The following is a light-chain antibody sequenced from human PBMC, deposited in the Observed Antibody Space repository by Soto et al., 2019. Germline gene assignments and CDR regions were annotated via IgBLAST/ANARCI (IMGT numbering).Light chain of an antibody. J-gene: IGLJ2*01. CDR3: PTWGTGIVV. CDR2: LNSDGSH. V-gene: IGLV4-69*01. Sequence: QLVLTQSPSASASLGASVKLTCTLSSGHSSYAIAWHQQQPEKGPRYLMKLNSDGSHSKGDGIPDRFSGSSSGAERYLTISRLQSEEAADYYCPTWGTGIVVFGGGTKVTAL. CDR1: SGHSSYA.